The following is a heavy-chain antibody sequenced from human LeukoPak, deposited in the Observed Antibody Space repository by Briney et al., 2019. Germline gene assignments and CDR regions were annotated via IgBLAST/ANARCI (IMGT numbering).Heavy chain of an antibody. CDR3: AKVTLTGYYDY. J-gene: IGHJ4*02. Sequence: GGSLRLSCRASEFTFSGYWMHWVRQGPGKGLVWVSRINGDGSITTYADSVQGRFTISRDNAKNTLYLQMNSLRAEDTAVYYCAKVTLTGYYDYWGQGTLVTVSS. D-gene: IGHD3-9*01. CDR1: EFTFSGYW. V-gene: IGHV3-74*01. CDR2: INGDGSIT.